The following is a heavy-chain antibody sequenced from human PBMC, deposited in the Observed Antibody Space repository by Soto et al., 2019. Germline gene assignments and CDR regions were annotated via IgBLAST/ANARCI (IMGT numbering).Heavy chain of an antibody. CDR3: ARDPYGDYEYFQH. J-gene: IGHJ1*01. Sequence: LSLTCTVSGGSISSGGYYWSWIRQHPGKGLEWIGYIYYSGSTYYNPSLKSRVTISVDTSKNQFSLKLSSVTAADTAVYYCARDPYGDYEYFQHWGQGTLVTVSS. CDR1: GGSISSGGYY. CDR2: IYYSGST. D-gene: IGHD4-17*01. V-gene: IGHV4-31*03.